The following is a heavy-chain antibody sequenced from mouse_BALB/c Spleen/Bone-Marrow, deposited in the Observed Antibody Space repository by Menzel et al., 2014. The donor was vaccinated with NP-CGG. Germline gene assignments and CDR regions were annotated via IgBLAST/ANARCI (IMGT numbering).Heavy chain of an antibody. CDR3: ARSHFYGNYFDY. J-gene: IGHJ2*01. CDR2: VGTGSTII. Sequence: EVKLVESGGGLVQPGGSRKLSCAASGFTFSNFGMHWFRQSPEKGLEWVAFVGTGSTIIYYADTVKGRFTISRDNPENTLFLQMTSLRSEDTAIYYCARSHFYGNYFDYWGQGTTLTVSS. D-gene: IGHD2-1*01. V-gene: IGHV5-17*02. CDR1: GFTFSNFG.